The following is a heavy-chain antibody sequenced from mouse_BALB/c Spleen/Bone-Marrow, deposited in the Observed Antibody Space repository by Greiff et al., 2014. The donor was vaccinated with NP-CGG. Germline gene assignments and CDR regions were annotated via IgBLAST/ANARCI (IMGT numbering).Heavy chain of an antibody. D-gene: IGHD5-1*01. CDR3: ARDYSGYFDF. CDR1: GFTFTDYF. J-gene: IGHJ2*01. CDR2: IRNKANGYTT. V-gene: IGHV7-3*02. Sequence: VTLKVSGGGLVQPGGSLRLSCTTSGFTFTDYFMTWVRQPPGKALEWLGFIRNKANGYTTEYNPSVKGWFTISRDTSQGILYLQMNTLRAEDSAIYFCARDYSGYFDFWGQGTTLTVSS.